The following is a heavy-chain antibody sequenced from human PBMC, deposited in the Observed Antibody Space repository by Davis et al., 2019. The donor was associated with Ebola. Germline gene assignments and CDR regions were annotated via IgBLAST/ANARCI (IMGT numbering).Heavy chain of an antibody. D-gene: IGHD2-15*01. CDR1: GAAIRNYY. CDR2: IHYSGST. Sequence: MPSETLSLTCTVSGAAIRNYYWSWIRQPPGKALEWIGYIHYSGSTNSNPSLKSRVTMSVETPNKQFSLKLTSVTASDTAVYYCAKYGWYCFDYWGLGALVTVSS. CDR3: AKYGWYCFDY. J-gene: IGHJ4*02. V-gene: IGHV4-59*08.